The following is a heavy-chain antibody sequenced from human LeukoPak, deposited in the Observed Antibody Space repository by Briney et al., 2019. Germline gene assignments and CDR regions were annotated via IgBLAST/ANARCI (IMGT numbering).Heavy chain of an antibody. CDR1: GGSISSGSYY. CDR2: IYHSGST. J-gene: IGHJ6*03. Sequence: SQTLSLTCTVSGGSISSGSYYWGWIRQPPGKGLEWIGSIYHSGSTYYNPPLKSRVTISVDTSKNQFSLKLSSVTAADTAVYYCATAGTEDYYYYYYMDVWGKGTTVTVSS. D-gene: IGHD6-13*01. CDR3: ATAGTEDYYYYYYMDV. V-gene: IGHV4-39*07.